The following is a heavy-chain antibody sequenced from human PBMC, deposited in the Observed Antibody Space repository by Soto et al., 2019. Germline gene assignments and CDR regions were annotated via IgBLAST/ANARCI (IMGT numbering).Heavy chain of an antibody. V-gene: IGHV1-24*01. CDR1: WDTLDEIS. CDR3: ATVESDYPAYYMDV. D-gene: IGHD1-26*01. J-gene: IGHJ6*03. Sequence: ATGEVACKVSWDTLDEISMDWVGQGHGKGLEWMGGFDPEDGETIYAQKFQGRVTMTEDTSTDTAYMELSSLRSEDTAVYYCATVESDYPAYYMDVWGKGTTVTVSS. CDR2: FDPEDGET.